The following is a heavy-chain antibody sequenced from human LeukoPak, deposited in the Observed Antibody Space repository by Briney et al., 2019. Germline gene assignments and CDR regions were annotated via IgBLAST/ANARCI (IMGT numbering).Heavy chain of an antibody. CDR2: ISGSGGST. CDR3: AKDRAPYNWNDVYYFDY. J-gene: IGHJ4*02. Sequence: PGGTLRLSCAASGFTFSSYAMSRVRQAPGKGLEWVSAISGSGGSTYYADSVKGLFTISRDNSKNTLYLQMNSLRAEDTAVYYCAKDRAPYNWNDVYYFDYWGQGTLVTVSS. D-gene: IGHD1-20*01. CDR1: GFTFSSYA. V-gene: IGHV3-23*01.